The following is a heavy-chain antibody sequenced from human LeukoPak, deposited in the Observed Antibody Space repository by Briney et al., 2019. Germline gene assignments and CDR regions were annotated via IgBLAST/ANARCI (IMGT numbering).Heavy chain of an antibody. Sequence: PSETLSLTCAVYGGSFSGYYWSWIRQPPGKGLEWIGEINHSGSTNYNPSLKSRVTISVDTSKNQFSLKLSSVTAADTAEYYCARDRWYDSSGYYHFDYWGQGTLVTVSS. CDR3: ARDRWYDSSGYYHFDY. CDR2: INHSGST. D-gene: IGHD3-22*01. CDR1: GGSFSGYY. J-gene: IGHJ4*02. V-gene: IGHV4-34*01.